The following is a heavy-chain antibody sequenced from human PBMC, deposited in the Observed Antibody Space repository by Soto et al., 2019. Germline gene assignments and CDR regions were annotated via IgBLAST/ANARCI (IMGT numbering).Heavy chain of an antibody. CDR1: GYSFTSYW. J-gene: IGHJ4*02. V-gene: IGHV5-51*01. D-gene: IGHD3-16*02. CDR3: ARLLDYDYIWGSYRWQNYFDY. Sequence: GESLKISCKGSGYSFTSYWIGWVRQMPGKGLEWMGIIYPGDSDTRYSPSFQGQVTISADKSISTAYLQWSSLKASDTAMYYCARLLDYDYIWGSYRWQNYFDYWGQGTLVTVSS. CDR2: IYPGDSDT.